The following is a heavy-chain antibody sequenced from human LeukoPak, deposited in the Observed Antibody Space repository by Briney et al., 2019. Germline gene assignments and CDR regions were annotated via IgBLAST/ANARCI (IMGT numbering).Heavy chain of an antibody. V-gene: IGHV4-59*01. CDR2: IYYSGST. CDR3: ARCYYDSSGFYFDY. J-gene: IGHJ4*02. D-gene: IGHD3-22*01. Sequence: PSETLSLTCTVSGGSISSYYWSWIRQPPGKGLEWIGYIYYSGSTNYNPSLKSRVTISVDTSKNQFSLKLSSVTAADTAVYYCARCYYDSSGFYFDYWGQGTPVTVSS. CDR1: GGSISSYY.